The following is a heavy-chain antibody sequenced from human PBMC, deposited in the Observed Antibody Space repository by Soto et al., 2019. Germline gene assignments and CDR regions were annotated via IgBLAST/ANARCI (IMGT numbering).Heavy chain of an antibody. CDR2: IVPSLDTT. D-gene: IGHD2-8*02. CDR1: GGTFSSSG. J-gene: IGHJ6*02. CDR3: ARWPQPRYTVGTYAVDV. Sequence: QVHLVQSGTEVKKPGSSVKVSCTASGGTFSSSGFSWVRQAPGQGLEWMGMIVPSLDTTYYAQKFQARVTITADEVTSTAYKELRSMRSEDTAVYYCARWPQPRYTVGTYAVDVWGQGTRVIVSS. V-gene: IGHV1-69*11.